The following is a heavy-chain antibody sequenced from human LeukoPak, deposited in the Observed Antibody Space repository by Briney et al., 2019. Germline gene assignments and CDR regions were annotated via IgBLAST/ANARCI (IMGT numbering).Heavy chain of an antibody. J-gene: IGHJ4*02. CDR2: IYHSGST. CDR3: ARNGTSSYFDY. Sequence: SETLSLTCAVSGYSIGSGYYWGWIRQAPGKGLEWIGSIYHSGSTHYNPPLKSRVTISVDTPKNQFSLKLSAVTAADTAVYYCARNGTSSYFDYWGQGTLVTVSS. V-gene: IGHV4-38-2*01. D-gene: IGHD2-2*01. CDR1: GYSIGSGYY.